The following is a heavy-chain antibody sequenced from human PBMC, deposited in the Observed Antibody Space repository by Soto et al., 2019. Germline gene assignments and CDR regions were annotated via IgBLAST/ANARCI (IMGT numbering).Heavy chain of an antibody. V-gene: IGHV1-18*01. CDR3: ARFCSGGSCYPYYYGMDV. Sequence: ASVKVSCKASGGTFSSYGISWVRQAPGQGLEWMGWISAYNGNTNYAQKLQGRVTMTTDTSTSTAYMELRSLRSDDTAVYYCARFCSGGSCYPYYYGMDVWGQGTTVTVSS. J-gene: IGHJ6*02. CDR2: ISAYNGNT. D-gene: IGHD2-15*01. CDR1: GGTFSSYG.